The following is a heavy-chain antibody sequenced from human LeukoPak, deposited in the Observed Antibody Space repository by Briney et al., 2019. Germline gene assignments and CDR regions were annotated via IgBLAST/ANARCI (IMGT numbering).Heavy chain of an antibody. V-gene: IGHV1-2*02. Sequence: GASVKVSCKASGYTFTGHYIHWVRQAPGQGLEWMGWINPNSGGTNYAQKFQGRVTMTRDTSINSAYMELRRLRSDDTAVYYCARDGNCSGGSCSLDCWGQGTLVTVSS. CDR1: GYTFTGHY. D-gene: IGHD2-15*01. CDR2: INPNSGGT. J-gene: IGHJ4*02. CDR3: ARDGNCSGGSCSLDC.